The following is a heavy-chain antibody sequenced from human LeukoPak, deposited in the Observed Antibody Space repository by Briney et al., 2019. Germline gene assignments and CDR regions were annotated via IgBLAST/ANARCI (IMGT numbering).Heavy chain of an antibody. CDR3: ARDYYDSSGRFDY. Sequence: PGRSLRLSCAASGFTFSSFAMRWVRQAPGKGLEWVALISYDGHNNYYADSVKGRFTISRDNSKSTLYLQMNSLRDDDTAVYYCARDYYDSSGRFDYWGQGTLVTVSS. D-gene: IGHD3-22*01. V-gene: IGHV3-30-3*01. CDR2: ISYDGHNN. J-gene: IGHJ4*01. CDR1: GFTFSSFA.